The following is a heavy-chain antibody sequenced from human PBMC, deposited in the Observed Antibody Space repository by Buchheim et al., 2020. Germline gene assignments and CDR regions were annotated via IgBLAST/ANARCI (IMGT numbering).Heavy chain of an antibody. D-gene: IGHD3-22*01. CDR2: INHSGST. J-gene: IGHJ4*02. CDR3: ARVPPYYYDSSGYDY. V-gene: IGHV4-34*01. Sequence: QVQLQQWGAGLLKPSETLSLTCAVYGGSFSGYYWSWIRQPPGKGLEWIGEINHSGSTNYNPSLKSRVTISVDTSKNQFSLKLSSVTAAETAVYYCARVPPYYYDSSGYDYWGQGTL. CDR1: GGSFSGYY.